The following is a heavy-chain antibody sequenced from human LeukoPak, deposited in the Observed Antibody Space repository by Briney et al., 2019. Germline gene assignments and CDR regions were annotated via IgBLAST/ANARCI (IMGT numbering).Heavy chain of an antibody. J-gene: IGHJ4*02. CDR3: ASSPGRGSYDYFDY. Sequence: SETLSLTCAVYGGSFSGYYWSWIRQPPGKGLEWIGSIYHSGSTYYNPSLKSRVTISVDTSKNQFSLKLSSVTAADTAVYYCASSPGRGSYDYFDYWGQGTLVTVSS. CDR2: IYHSGST. V-gene: IGHV4-34*01. CDR1: GGSFSGYY. D-gene: IGHD1-26*01.